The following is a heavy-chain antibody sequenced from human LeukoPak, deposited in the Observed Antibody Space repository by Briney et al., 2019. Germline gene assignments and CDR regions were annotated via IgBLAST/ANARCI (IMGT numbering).Heavy chain of an antibody. CDR1: GGSINTNSYY. CDR2: IHSTGST. J-gene: IGHJ2*01. CDR3: ARVPTVTTVYWCFDL. Sequence: PSETLSLTCTVSGGSINTNSYYWAWIRQPPGKGLEWIARIHSTGSTYYKPTLNRRLTSSADTSNNQPSLTLKSVTTPDTAIYFCARVPTVTTVYWCFDLWGRGTLVSVSS. V-gene: IGHV4-39*01. D-gene: IGHD4-17*01.